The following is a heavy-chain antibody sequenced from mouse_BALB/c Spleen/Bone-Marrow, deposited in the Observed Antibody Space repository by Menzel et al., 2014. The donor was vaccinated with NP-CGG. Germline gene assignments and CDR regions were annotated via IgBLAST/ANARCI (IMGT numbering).Heavy chain of an antibody. V-gene: IGHV5-15*02. D-gene: IGHD4-1*01. J-gene: IGHJ2*01. Sequence: WVRQAPGAGPEWVAFISNLAYSISYADSVTGRFTISRENVKNTLYLEMSSLRSEDTAMYYCARDLDGTGVFDYWGQGTTLTVSS. CDR3: ARDLDGTGVFDY. CDR2: ISNLAYSI.